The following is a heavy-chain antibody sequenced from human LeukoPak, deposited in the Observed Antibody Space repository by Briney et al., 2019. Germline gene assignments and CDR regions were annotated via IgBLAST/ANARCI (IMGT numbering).Heavy chain of an antibody. D-gene: IGHD6-19*01. V-gene: IGHV4-59*08. J-gene: IGHJ4*02. CDR3: ARHRSSSGWYTN. CDR2: IYYSGST. Sequence: SETLSLTCTVSGGSISSYYWSWIRQPLGKGLEWIGYIYYSGSTNYNPSLKSRVTISVDTSKNQFSLKLSSVTAADTAVYYCARHRSSSGWYTNWGQGTLVTVSS. CDR1: GGSISSYY.